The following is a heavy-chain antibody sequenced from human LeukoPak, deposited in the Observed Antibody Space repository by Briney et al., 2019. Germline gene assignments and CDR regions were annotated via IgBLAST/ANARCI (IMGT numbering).Heavy chain of an antibody. Sequence: GGSLRLSCAASGFTFGSYAMHWVRQAPGRGLEYVSAINSNEGSTYYANSVKGRFTISRDNSKNTLYLQMGSLRAEDLALYYCARDFADASGNYCLDYWGQGTLVTVSS. CDR1: GFTFGSYA. D-gene: IGHD3-10*01. V-gene: IGHV3-64*01. CDR3: ARDFADASGNYCLDY. CDR2: INSNEGST. J-gene: IGHJ4*02.